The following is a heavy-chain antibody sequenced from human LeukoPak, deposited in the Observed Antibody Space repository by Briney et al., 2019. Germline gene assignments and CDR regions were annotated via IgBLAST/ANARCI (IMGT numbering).Heavy chain of an antibody. CDR1: GFTFSRYS. D-gene: IGHD3-22*01. CDR3: ARDLSYDSSGYLGYYFDY. J-gene: IGHJ4*02. Sequence: GGSLRLSCAASGFTFSRYSLNWVRQAPGKGLEWVSSISTSSSYIYYADSVKGRFTISRDNAKNSLYLQMNSLRAEDTAVYYCARDLSYDSSGYLGYYFDYWGQGTLVTVSS. V-gene: IGHV3-21*01. CDR2: ISTSSSYI.